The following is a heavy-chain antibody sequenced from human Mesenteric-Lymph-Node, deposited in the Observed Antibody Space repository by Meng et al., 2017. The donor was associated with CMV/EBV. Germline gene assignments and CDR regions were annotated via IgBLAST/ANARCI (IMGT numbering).Heavy chain of an antibody. CDR3: AKEVVGDCSSTSCYRPGWFDP. J-gene: IGHJ5*02. Sequence: YAFLWVRQAPGKGLEWVALISYDGSTKYYADSVKGRFTISRDNSKNTLYLQMNSLRPEDTAVYYCAKEVVGDCSSTSCYRPGWFDPWGQGTLVTVSS. V-gene: IGHV3-30-3*02. CDR2: ISYDGSTK. D-gene: IGHD2-2*03. CDR1: YA.